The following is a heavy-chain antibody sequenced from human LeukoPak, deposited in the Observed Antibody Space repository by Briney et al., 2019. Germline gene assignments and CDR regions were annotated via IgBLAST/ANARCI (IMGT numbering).Heavy chain of an antibody. CDR2: IYHSGST. CDR1: GGSISSGGYS. Sequence: SGTLSLTCAVSGGSISSGGYSWSWIRQPPGKGLEWIGYIYHSGSTYYNPSLKSRVTISVDRSKNQFSLKLSSVTAADTAVYYCARGGYCSSTSCENWFDPWGQGTLVTVSS. D-gene: IGHD2-2*01. CDR3: ARGGYCSSTSCENWFDP. J-gene: IGHJ5*02. V-gene: IGHV4-30-2*01.